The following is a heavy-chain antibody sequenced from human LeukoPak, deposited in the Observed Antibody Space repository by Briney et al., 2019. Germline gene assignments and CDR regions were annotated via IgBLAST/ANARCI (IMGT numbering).Heavy chain of an antibody. CDR1: GVSISSSNSY. CDR2: INHSGST. V-gene: IGHV4-39*01. CDR3: ARHVAVAGTRYDNDY. J-gene: IGHJ4*02. Sequence: PSETLSLTCTVSGVSISSSNSYWGWIRQPPGKGLEWIGEINHSGSTNYNPSLKSRVTISVDTSKNQFSLKLSSVTAADTAVYYCARHVAVAGTRYDNDYWGQGTLVTVSS. D-gene: IGHD6-19*01.